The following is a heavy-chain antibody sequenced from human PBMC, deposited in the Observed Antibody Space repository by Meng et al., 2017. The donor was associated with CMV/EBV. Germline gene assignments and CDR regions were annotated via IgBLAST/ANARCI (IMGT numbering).Heavy chain of an antibody. Sequence: GESLKISCAASGLTFSSYWMSWVRQAPGKGLEWVANIKQDGSEKYYVDSVKGRFTISRDNAKNSLYLQMNSLRAEDTAVYYCARGDVPAPPFPYYYGMDVWGQGTTVTVSS. V-gene: IGHV3-7*01. CDR2: IKQDGSEK. CDR1: GLTFSSYW. CDR3: ARGDVPAPPFPYYYGMDV. J-gene: IGHJ6*02. D-gene: IGHD2-2*01.